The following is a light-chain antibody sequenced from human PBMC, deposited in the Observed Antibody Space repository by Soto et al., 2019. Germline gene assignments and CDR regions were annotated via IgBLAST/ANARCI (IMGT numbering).Light chain of an antibody. CDR3: QQYNNWPRT. CDR1: QSVSSN. Sequence: EIMMTQSPATLSVSPGERATLSCRASQSVSSNLAWYQQKPGQAPRLLIYGASTRATGIPARFSGSGSGTEFTLTISSLQSEDFAVYYCQQYNNWPRTFGQVTKV. CDR2: GAS. V-gene: IGKV3-15*01. J-gene: IGKJ1*01.